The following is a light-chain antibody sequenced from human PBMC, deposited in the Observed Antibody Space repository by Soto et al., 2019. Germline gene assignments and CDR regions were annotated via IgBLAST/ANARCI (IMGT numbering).Light chain of an antibody. CDR2: DVS. CDR3: SSYTSSSTLGV. Sequence: QSVLTQPASVSGSPGQSITISCTGTSSDVGGYNYVSWYQQHPGKAPKLMIYDVSNRPSGVPNRFSGSKSGNTASLTISGLQAEDEADYSCSSYTSSSTLGVFGTGTKVTVL. J-gene: IGLJ1*01. CDR1: SSDVGGYNY. V-gene: IGLV2-14*01.